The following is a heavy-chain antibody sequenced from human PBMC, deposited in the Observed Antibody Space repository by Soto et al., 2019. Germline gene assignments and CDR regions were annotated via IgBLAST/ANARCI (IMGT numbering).Heavy chain of an antibody. J-gene: IGHJ6*02. CDR1: GGTFSSYA. CDR2: IIPIFGTA. D-gene: IGHD1-26*01. V-gene: IGHV1-69*13. CDR3: ARVGSFSGSYRPRGMDV. Sequence: SVKVSCKXSGGTFSSYAISWVRQAPGQGLEWMGGIIPIFGTANYAQKFQGRVTITADESTSTAYMELSSLRSEDTAVYYCARVGSFSGSYRPRGMDVWGQGTTVTVSS.